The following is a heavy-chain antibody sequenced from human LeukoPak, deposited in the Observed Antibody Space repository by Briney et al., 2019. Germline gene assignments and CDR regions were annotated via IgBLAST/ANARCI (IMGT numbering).Heavy chain of an antibody. V-gene: IGHV3-23*01. CDR1: GFTFSSYA. CDR2: ISGSGGST. CDR3: AKDPGVNYYDSSSPHAFDI. J-gene: IGHJ3*02. Sequence: GGSLRLSCAASGFTFSSYAMSWVRQAPGNGLEWVSAISGSGGSTYYADSVKGRFTISRDNSKNTLYLQMNSLRAEDTAVYYCAKDPGVNYYDSSSPHAFDIWGRGTMVTVSS. D-gene: IGHD3-22*01.